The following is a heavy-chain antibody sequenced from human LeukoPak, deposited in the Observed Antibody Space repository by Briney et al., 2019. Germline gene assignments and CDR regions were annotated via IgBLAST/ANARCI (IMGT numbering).Heavy chain of an antibody. CDR1: GFTFSSYG. D-gene: IGHD3-22*01. V-gene: IGHV3-23*01. J-gene: IGHJ4*02. Sequence: GGSLRLSCAASGFTFSSYGMSWVRQAPGKGLEWVSAISGSGGSTYYADSVKGRFTISRDNSKNTLYLQMNSLRAEDAAVYYCARGRYYDSSGYYGLAYWGQGTLVTVSS. CDR3: ARGRYYDSSGYYGLAY. CDR2: ISGSGGST.